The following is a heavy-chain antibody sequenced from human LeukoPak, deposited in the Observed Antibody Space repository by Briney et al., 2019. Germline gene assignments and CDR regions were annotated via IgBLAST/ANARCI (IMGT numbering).Heavy chain of an antibody. V-gene: IGHV1-18*03. CDR2: ISAYNGNT. CDR3: ARDGPFLYSSSWVLPPGYGIEV. D-gene: IGHD6-13*01. Sequence: ASVKVSCKASGYTFTNSDISWVRLAPGPGLEWMGWISAYNGNTNYAHKLQGRVTMTTDTSTSTAYMELRSLRSDDMGVYYCARDGPFLYSSSWVLPPGYGIEVWGEGTTVTVSS. CDR1: GYTFTNSD. J-gene: IGHJ6*04.